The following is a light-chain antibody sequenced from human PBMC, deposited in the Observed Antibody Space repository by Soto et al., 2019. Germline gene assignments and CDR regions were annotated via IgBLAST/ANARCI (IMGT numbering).Light chain of an antibody. V-gene: IGKV3-20*01. CDR1: QSVDSTY. CDR2: SAS. J-gene: IGKJ5*01. Sequence: EMVLTQSPGTLSLSPGERATLFCRASQSVDSTYLAWYQQKPGQAPRLLIYSASSRATGVPDRFSGRGSGTDFTLTITRLEPEDFAVYYCQQYGGSFLTFGQGTRLEIK. CDR3: QQYGGSFLT.